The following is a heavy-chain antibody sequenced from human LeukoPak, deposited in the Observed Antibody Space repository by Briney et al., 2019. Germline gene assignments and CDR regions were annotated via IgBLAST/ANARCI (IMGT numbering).Heavy chain of an antibody. J-gene: IGHJ5*02. D-gene: IGHD5-12*01. CDR1: GASINSFY. CDR2: IYSSGST. CDR3: ASGSSGYDP. V-gene: IGHV4-59*12. Sequence: SETLSLTCTVSGASINSFYWSWIRQPPGKGLEWIGYIYSSGSTNYNPSLKSRVTMSVDTSKNQFSLKLSSVTAADTAVYFCASGSSGYDPWGQGTLVTVSS.